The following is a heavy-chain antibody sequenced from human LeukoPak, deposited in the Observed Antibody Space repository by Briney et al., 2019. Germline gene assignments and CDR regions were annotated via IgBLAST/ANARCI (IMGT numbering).Heavy chain of an antibody. CDR2: IIPIFGTA. D-gene: IGHD3-22*01. CDR1: RGTFSSYA. V-gene: IGHV1-69*13. Sequence: SVKVSCKASRGTFSSYAISWVRQAPGQGLEWMGGIIPIFGTANYAQKFQGRVTITADESTSTAYMELSSLRSEDTAVYYCARTYDSSGYYHRWFDPWGQGTLVTVSS. CDR3: ARTYDSSGYYHRWFDP. J-gene: IGHJ5*02.